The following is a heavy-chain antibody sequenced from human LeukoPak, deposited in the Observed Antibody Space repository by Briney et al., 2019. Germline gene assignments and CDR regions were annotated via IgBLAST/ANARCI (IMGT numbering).Heavy chain of an antibody. Sequence: SETLSLTCTVSGGSISSSSYYWGWIRQSPGKGLEWIGYIYHSGSTYYNPSLKSRVTISVDRSKNQFSLKLSSVTAADTAVYYCARGLENYLFDYWGQGTLVTVSS. D-gene: IGHD1-7*01. CDR2: IYHSGST. CDR1: GGSISSSSYY. J-gene: IGHJ4*02. V-gene: IGHV4-30-2*06. CDR3: ARGLENYLFDY.